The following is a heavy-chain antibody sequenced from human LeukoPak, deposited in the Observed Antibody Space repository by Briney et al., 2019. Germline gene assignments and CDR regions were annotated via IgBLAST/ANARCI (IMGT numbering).Heavy chain of an antibody. CDR2: IIPILGIA. V-gene: IGHV1-69*04. J-gene: IGHJ4*02. CDR3: ARGPGGSASFDY. Sequence: ASVKVSCKASGGTFTSYAISWVRQAPGQGLEWMGGIIPILGIANYAQKFQGRVTITADKSTSTAYMELSSLRSEDTAVYYCARGPGGSASFDYWGQGTLVTVSS. D-gene: IGHD3-10*01. CDR1: GGTFTSYA.